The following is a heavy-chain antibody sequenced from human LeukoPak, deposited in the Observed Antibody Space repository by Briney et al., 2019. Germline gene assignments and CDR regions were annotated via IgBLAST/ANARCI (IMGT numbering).Heavy chain of an antibody. D-gene: IGHD6-19*01. J-gene: IGHJ4*02. Sequence: ASVKVSCKASGYTFTRYYMHWVRQAPGQGLEWMGWINPNSGGTNYAQKFQGRVTMTRETSISTAYMELSRRRSDDTAVYYCAREARPRYSSGWSTGYYFDYWGQGTLVTVSS. CDR2: INPNSGGT. CDR3: AREARPRYSSGWSTGYYFDY. CDR1: GYTFTRYY. V-gene: IGHV1-2*02.